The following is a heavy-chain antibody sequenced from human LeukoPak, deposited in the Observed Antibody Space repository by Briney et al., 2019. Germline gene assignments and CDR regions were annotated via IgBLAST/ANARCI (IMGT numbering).Heavy chain of an antibody. CDR2: ISSSGSTK. CDR3: ARDLDYYGSGEYFDY. V-gene: IGHV3-11*04. CDR1: GFTLRDYY. J-gene: IGHJ4*02. D-gene: IGHD3-10*01. Sequence: PGGSLRLSCAASGFTLRDYYMSWIRQAPGKGLEWVSCISSSGSTKYYADSVKGRFTISRDKAKNSLYLQMNSLRAEDTAVYYCARDLDYYGSGEYFDYWGRGTLVTVSS.